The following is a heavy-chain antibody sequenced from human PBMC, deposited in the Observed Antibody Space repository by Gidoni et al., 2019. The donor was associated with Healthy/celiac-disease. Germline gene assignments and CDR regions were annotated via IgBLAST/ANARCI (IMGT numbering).Heavy chain of an antibody. CDR3: ARTMTIFGVVGYFDY. V-gene: IGHV4-39*01. Sequence: QLQLQESGPGLVKPSETLSLTCTVSGGSLSSSSYYWGWIRQPPGKGLEWIGSIYYSGSTYYNPSLKSRVTISVDTSKNQFSLKLSSVTAADTAVYYCARTMTIFGVVGYFDYWGQGTLVTVSS. D-gene: IGHD3-3*01. CDR2: IYYSGST. CDR1: GGSLSSSSYY. J-gene: IGHJ4*02.